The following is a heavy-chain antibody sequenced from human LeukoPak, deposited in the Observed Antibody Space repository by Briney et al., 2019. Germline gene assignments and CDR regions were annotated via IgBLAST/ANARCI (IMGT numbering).Heavy chain of an antibody. V-gene: IGHV3-30*03. J-gene: IGHJ4*02. CDR2: ISYDGSNK. CDR3: MTSPEGIDS. CDR1: GFNFSSYG. Sequence: GRSLRLSCAASGFNFSSYGMHWLRQAPGKGLEWVAVISYDGSNKYYADSVKGRFTISRDNSKNTLFLQMNNLRAEDTAVYYCMTSPEGIDSWGPGTLVTVSS.